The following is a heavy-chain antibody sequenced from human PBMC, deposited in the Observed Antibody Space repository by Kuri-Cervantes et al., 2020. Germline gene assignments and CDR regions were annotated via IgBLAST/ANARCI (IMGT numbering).Heavy chain of an antibody. CDR3: ARGGGRFLEWLFYRLDY. CDR1: GYTFTSYG. V-gene: IGHV1-46*01. J-gene: IGHJ4*02. Sequence: ASVKVSCKASGYTFTSYGISWVRQAPGQGLEWMGIINPSGGSTSYAQKFQGRVTMTRDTSTSTVYMELSSLRSEDTAVYYCARGGGRFLEWLFYRLDYWGQGTLVTVSS. CDR2: INPSGGST. D-gene: IGHD3-3*01.